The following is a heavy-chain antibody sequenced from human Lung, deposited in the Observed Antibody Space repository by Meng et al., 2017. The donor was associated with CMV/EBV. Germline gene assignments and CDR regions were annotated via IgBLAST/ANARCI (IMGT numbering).Heavy chain of an antibody. CDR2: IIPIFGTA. V-gene: IGHV1-69*05. CDR1: GGTFSSYA. CDR3: ARGPGIAVAGLFDC. Sequence: SSXXVSXKASGGTFSSYAISWVRQAPGQGLEWMGGIIPIFGTANYAQKFQGRVTITTDESTSTAYMELSSLRSEDTAVYYCARGPGIAVAGLFDCWCQGTLVTVSS. D-gene: IGHD6-19*01. J-gene: IGHJ4*02.